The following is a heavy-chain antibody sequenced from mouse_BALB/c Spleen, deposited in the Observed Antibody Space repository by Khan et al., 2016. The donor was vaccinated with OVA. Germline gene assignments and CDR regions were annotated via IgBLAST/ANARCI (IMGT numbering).Heavy chain of an antibody. D-gene: IGHD2-1*01. CDR3: ARSRYGTFAY. J-gene: IGHJ3*01. Sequence: VQLMESGGGLVKPGGSLKLSCAASGFTFRTYAMSWVRQTPEKRLEWVASISSDGDYTNYPDNVTGRFTISRDNAKSTLYLQMSRLRSEDTAMYYCARSRYGTFAYWGQGTLVTVSA. CDR1: GFTFRTYA. V-gene: IGHV5-9-3*01. CDR2: ISSDGDYT.